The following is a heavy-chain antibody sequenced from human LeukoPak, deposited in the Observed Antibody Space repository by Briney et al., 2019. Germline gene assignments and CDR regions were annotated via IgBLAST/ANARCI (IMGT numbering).Heavy chain of an antibody. V-gene: IGHV4-59*11. Sequence: SETLSLTCTVSGGSISSHYWSWIRQPPGKGLEWIGYIYYSGSTNYNPSLKSRVTISVDTSKNQFSLKRSSVTAADTAVYYCARESRAYFDYWGQGTLVTVSS. J-gene: IGHJ4*02. CDR2: IYYSGST. CDR3: ARESRAYFDY. CDR1: GGSISSHY. D-gene: IGHD3-10*01.